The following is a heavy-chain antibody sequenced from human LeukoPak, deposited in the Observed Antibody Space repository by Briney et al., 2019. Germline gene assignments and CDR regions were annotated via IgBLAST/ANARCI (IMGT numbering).Heavy chain of an antibody. CDR1: GFTFSSYG. CDR3: AQWFGELSSGGDY. Sequence: GGSLRLSCAASGFTFSSYGMHWVRQAPGKGLEWVAFIRYDGSNKYYADSVKGRFTISRDNSKNTLYLQMNSLRAEDTAVYYCAQWFGELSSGGDYWGQGTLVTVSS. D-gene: IGHD3-10*01. CDR2: IRYDGSNK. J-gene: IGHJ4*02. V-gene: IGHV3-30*02.